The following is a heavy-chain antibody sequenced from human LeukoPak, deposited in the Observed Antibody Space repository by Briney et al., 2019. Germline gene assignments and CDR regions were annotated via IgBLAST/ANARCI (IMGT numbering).Heavy chain of an antibody. V-gene: IGHV1-2*02. CDR2: INPNSGGT. D-gene: IGHD5-18*01. CDR3: ARQRGYSYGYWFDP. J-gene: IGHJ5*02. Sequence: ASVKVSCKASGYTFTGYYMHWVRQAPGQGLEWMGWINPNSGGTNYAQKFQGRVTMTRDTSISTAYMELSRLRSDDTAVYYCARQRGYSYGYWFDPWDQGTLVTVSS. CDR1: GYTFTGYY.